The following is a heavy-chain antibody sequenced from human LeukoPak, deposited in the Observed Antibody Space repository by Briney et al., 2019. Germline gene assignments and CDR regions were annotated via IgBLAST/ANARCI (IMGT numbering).Heavy chain of an antibody. J-gene: IGHJ4*02. CDR1: GFTFSTYW. CDR3: VRGYTYGLDN. CDR2: IDVDGSTT. V-gene: IGHV3-74*01. Sequence: GGSLRLSCGASGFTFSTYWMHWVRQAPGKGLVWVSRIDVDGSTTGYADSVKGRFTISRDNAKNTLYLQMDSLRAEDTAVYYCVRGYTYGLDNWGQGTLVTVSS. D-gene: IGHD5-18*01.